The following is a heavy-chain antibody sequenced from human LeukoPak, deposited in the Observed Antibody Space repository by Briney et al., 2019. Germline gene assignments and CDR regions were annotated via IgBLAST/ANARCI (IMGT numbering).Heavy chain of an antibody. CDR2: IYYSGST. Sequence: SETLSLTCTVSGGSISSSSYSWSWIRQPPGKGLEWIGYIYYSGSTNYNPSLKSRVTISVDTSKNQSSLKLSSVTAADTAVYYCARDRYDFWSGYTYYYFDYWGQGTLVTVSS. CDR3: ARDRYDFWSGYTYYYFDY. J-gene: IGHJ4*02. CDR1: GGSISSSSYS. V-gene: IGHV4-61*01. D-gene: IGHD3-3*01.